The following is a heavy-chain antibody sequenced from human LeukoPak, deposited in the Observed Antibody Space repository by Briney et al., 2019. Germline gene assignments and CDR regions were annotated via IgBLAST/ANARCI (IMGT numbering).Heavy chain of an antibody. J-gene: IGHJ5*02. CDR2: IRNVGNDK. D-gene: IGHD6-19*01. Sequence: GGSLTLSCAPSGFTFDCCGMHWVRQAPGKGLEGLAFIRNVGNDKYYADSVKGRFFISRDNSKNTLYLQMNSLRAEDTAVYYCAKDRVKQWLVLPPPHVSGFDPWGQGTLVTVSS. V-gene: IGHV3-30*02. CDR3: AKDRVKQWLVLPPPHVSGFDP. CDR1: GFTFDCCG.